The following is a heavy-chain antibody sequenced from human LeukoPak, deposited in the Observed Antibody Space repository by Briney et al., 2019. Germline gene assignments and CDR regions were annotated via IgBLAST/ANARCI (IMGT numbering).Heavy chain of an antibody. V-gene: IGHV4-4*07. Sequence: SETLSLTCTVSGDFISSHYWSSIRQPAGKELVWIVRIYTSWSTNYNPSLKSRVTMSVDKSKNQCSLRLSSVTAAHTAVYSFSGELLPYYYGSGSYYTGRYDYWGQGTLVTVSS. CDR2: IYTSWST. J-gene: IGHJ4*02. CDR1: GDFISSHY. D-gene: IGHD3-10*01. CDR3: SGELLPYYYGSGSYYTGRYDY.